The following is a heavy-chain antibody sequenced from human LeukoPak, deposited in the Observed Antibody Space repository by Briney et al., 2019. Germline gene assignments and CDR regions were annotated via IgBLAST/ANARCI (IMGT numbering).Heavy chain of an antibody. CDR2: IGSSGSTV. D-gene: IGHD4-23*01. CDR1: GFTFSAYE. J-gene: IGHJ3*02. V-gene: IGHV3-48*03. Sequence: GGSLRLSCAASGFTFSAYEMNWVRQAPGKGLEWVSYIGSSGSTVYYADSVKGRFTSSRDNGKNSLYLQMNSLRAEDTAVYYCARERWAVAGAFDIWGQGTMVTVSS. CDR3: ARERWAVAGAFDI.